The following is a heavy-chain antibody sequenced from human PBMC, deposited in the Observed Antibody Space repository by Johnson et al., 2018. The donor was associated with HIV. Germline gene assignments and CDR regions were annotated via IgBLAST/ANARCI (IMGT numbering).Heavy chain of an antibody. CDR3: ARNRPVSYGYRGAFDF. Sequence: VQLVESGGGVVQPGRSLRLSCAASGFTFSDYYMSWIRQAPGKGLDWVSYISSTGTTIYYADSVKGRFTISRDNAMKSLYLQINSLRAEDTAVYYCARNRPVSYGYRGAFDFWGQGTMVTVSS. CDR1: GFTFSDYY. CDR2: ISSTGTTI. D-gene: IGHD5-18*01. V-gene: IGHV3-11*04. J-gene: IGHJ3*01.